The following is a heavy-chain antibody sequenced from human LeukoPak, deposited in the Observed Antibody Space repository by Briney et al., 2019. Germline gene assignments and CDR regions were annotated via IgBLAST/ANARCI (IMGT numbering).Heavy chain of an antibody. CDR1: GGSISSGGYY. D-gene: IGHD5-12*01. CDR3: ARGRYSGYERLDY. Sequence: PSQTLSLTCTVSGGSISSGGYYWSWIRQHPGKGLEWIGYIYYSGSTYYNPSLKSRVTISVDTSKNQFSLKLSSVTAADTAVYYCARGRYSGYERLDYWGQGTLVTVSS. J-gene: IGHJ4*02. CDR2: IYYSGST. V-gene: IGHV4-31*03.